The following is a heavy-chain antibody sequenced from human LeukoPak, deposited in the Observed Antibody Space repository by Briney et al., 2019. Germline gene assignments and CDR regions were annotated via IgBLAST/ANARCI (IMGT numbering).Heavy chain of an antibody. V-gene: IGHV3-30*02. D-gene: IGHD2-21*02. J-gene: IGHJ4*02. Sequence: GGSLRLSCAASGFAFSNYWMTWVRQAQGKGLEWVAFIRNDGSNENYADSVKGRFTISRDKSKNTLYLQMNSLRAEDTAVYYCAKDRGDLPPYFDYWGQGTLVTVSS. CDR2: IRNDGSNE. CDR3: AKDRGDLPPYFDY. CDR1: GFAFSNYW.